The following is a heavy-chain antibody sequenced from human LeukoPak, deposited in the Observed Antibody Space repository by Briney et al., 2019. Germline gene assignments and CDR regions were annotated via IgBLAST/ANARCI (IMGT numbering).Heavy chain of an antibody. D-gene: IGHD2-15*01. J-gene: IGHJ6*02. CDR2: IYYSGST. Sequence: SDTLSLTCTVSGGSISSSSYYWGWIRQPPGKGLEWIGSIYYSGSTYYNPSLKSRVTISVDTSKNQFSLKLSSVTAADTAVYYCARVVVVVAATPAMTRYYYYGMDVWGQGTTVTVSS. V-gene: IGHV4-39*07. CDR1: GGSISSSSYY. CDR3: ARVVVVVAATPAMTRYYYYGMDV.